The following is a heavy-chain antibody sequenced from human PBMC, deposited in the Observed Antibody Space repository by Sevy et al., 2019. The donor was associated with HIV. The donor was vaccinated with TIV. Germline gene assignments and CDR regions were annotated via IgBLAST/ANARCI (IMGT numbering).Heavy chain of an antibody. CDR2: ISSSGSST. CDR3: AKGPVIPYHLYYGMDV. CDR1: EFTFSNYA. D-gene: IGHD3-16*02. V-gene: IGHV3-23*01. Sequence: GGSLRLSCAASEFTFSNYAMSWVRQTPGKGLEWVSSISSSGSSTYYADSVKGRFTISRDNSKNTLYLQMNSLRAEDTAVYYCAKGPVIPYHLYYGMDVWGQGTTVTVSS. J-gene: IGHJ6*02.